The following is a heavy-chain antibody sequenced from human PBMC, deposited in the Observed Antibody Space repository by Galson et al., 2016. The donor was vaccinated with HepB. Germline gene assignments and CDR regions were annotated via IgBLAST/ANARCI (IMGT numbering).Heavy chain of an antibody. J-gene: IGHJ4*02. CDR2: ITGRGDSA. V-gene: IGHV3-23*01. CDR3: AKARMPVDF. CDR1: GFIFSNYA. Sequence: SLRLSCAASGFIFSNYAMSWVRQAPGKGLEWVSTITGRGDSAYYADSVKGRFTISRDNSQNTLFLQMNSLSAEDTAVYYCAKARMPVDFWGQGTLVTVSS. D-gene: IGHD1-14*01.